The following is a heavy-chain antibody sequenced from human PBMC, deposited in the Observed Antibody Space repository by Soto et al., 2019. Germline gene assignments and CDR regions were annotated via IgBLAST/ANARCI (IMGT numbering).Heavy chain of an antibody. Sequence: PGGSLRLSCAASGFTFSSYAMHWVRQAPGKGLEWVAVISYDGSNKYYADSVKGRFTISRDNSKNTLYLQMNSLRAEDTAVYYCARDQHYYDSSAPGDYWGQGTLVTVSS. D-gene: IGHD3-22*01. CDR2: ISYDGSNK. J-gene: IGHJ4*02. CDR1: GFTFSSYA. CDR3: ARDQHYYDSSAPGDY. V-gene: IGHV3-30-3*01.